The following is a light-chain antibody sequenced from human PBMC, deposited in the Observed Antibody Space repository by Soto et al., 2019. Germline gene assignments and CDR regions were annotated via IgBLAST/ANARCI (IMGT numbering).Light chain of an antibody. CDR1: QSVSSSH. Sequence: ETVLTQSPGTLSLSPGERATPSCRASQSVSSSHLTWYQQKPGQAPRPLIYGASSRATGIPDRFSGSGSGTDFTLTISRLEPEDFALYYCQQFASSPWTFGQGTKVDIK. CDR3: QQFASSPWT. V-gene: IGKV3-20*01. J-gene: IGKJ1*01. CDR2: GAS.